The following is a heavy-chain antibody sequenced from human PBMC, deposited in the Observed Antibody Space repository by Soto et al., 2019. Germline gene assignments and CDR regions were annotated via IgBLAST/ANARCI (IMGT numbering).Heavy chain of an antibody. D-gene: IGHD3-10*01. CDR2: IYYSGST. Sequence: QVQLQESGPGLVKPSETLSLTCTVSGGSISSYYWSWIRQPPGKGLEWIGYIYYSGSTNYNPSLKSRVTISVDTSKNQFSLKLSSVTAADTAVYYCAREGYYGSGSSRMDVWGQGTTVTVSS. CDR1: GGSISSYY. J-gene: IGHJ6*02. CDR3: AREGYYGSGSSRMDV. V-gene: IGHV4-59*01.